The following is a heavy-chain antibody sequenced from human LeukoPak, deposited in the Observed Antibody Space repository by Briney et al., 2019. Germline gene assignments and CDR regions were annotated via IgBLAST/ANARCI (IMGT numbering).Heavy chain of an antibody. CDR3: ASDLYGGSFFQH. D-gene: IGHD4-23*01. CDR2: IYYSGST. CDR1: GGSISSYY. V-gene: IGHV4-59*01. Sequence: SETLSLTCTVSGGSISSYYWSWIRQPPGKGLEWIGYIYYSGSTNYNPSLKSRVTISVDTSKNQFSLKLSSVTAADTAVYYCASDLYGGSFFQHWGQGTLVTVSS. J-gene: IGHJ1*01.